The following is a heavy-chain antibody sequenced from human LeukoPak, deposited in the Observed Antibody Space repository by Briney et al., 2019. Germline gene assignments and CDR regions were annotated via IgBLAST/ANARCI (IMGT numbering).Heavy chain of an antibody. CDR3: ARDLGRGWYFRFDP. J-gene: IGHJ5*02. CDR2: INAGDGNT. D-gene: IGHD6-19*01. CDR1: GYTFTSYA. Sequence: ASVKVSCKASGYTFTSYAMHWVRQAPGQRLEWMGWINAGDGNTKYSQKFQGRVTITRDTSASTAYMELSSLRSEDTAVYYCARDLGRGWYFRFDPWGQGTLVTVSS. V-gene: IGHV1-3*01.